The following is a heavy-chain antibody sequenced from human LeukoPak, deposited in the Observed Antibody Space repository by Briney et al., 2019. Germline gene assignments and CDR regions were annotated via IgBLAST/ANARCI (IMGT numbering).Heavy chain of an antibody. V-gene: IGHV4-38-2*02. CDR3: ARGRASGYNYTVGFPFDY. J-gene: IGHJ4*02. CDR2: IYHSGST. D-gene: IGHD5-12*01. CDR1: GYSISSGYY. Sequence: SETLSLTCTVSGYSISSGYYWGWIRQPPGKGLEWIGSIYHSGSTHYNPSLKSRVTISVDTSKNQFSLKLSSVTAADTAVYYCARGRASGYNYTVGFPFDYWGQGTLVTVSS.